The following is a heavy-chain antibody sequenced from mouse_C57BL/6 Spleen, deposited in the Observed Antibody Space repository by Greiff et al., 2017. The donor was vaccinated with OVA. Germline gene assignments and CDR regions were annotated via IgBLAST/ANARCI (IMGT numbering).Heavy chain of an antibody. CDR1: GFTFSSYA. D-gene: IGHD2-4*01. V-gene: IGHV5-4*01. CDR3: ARARENDYDVYWYFDV. Sequence: EVQVVESGGGLVKPGGSLKLSCAASGFTFSSYAMSWVRQTPGKRLEWVATISDGGSYTYYPDNVKGRFTISRDNAKNNLYLQMSHLKSEDTAMYYCARARENDYDVYWYFDVWGTGTTVTVSS. CDR2: ISDGGSYT. J-gene: IGHJ1*03.